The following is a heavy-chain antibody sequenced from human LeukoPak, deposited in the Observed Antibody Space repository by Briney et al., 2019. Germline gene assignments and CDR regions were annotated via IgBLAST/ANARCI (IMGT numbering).Heavy chain of an antibody. CDR1: GFTFSSYW. CDR2: IKQDGSEK. CDR3: ARPDYDFWSGSPGGNYMDV. Sequence: GGSLRLSCAASGFTFSSYWMSWVRQAPGKGLEWVANIKQDGSEKYYADSVRGRFTISRDNAKNSLYLQMDSLRAEDTAVYYCARPDYDFWSGSPGGNYMDVWGKGTTVTVSS. V-gene: IGHV3-7*01. D-gene: IGHD3-3*01. J-gene: IGHJ6*03.